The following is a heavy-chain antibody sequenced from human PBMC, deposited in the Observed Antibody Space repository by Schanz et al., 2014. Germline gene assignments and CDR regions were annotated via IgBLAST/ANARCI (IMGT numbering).Heavy chain of an antibody. CDR2: IESKTDGGTT. V-gene: IGHV3-15*04. D-gene: IGHD3-10*01. CDR1: GFTLTNAW. CDR3: TARLWYGDSYFDF. J-gene: IGHJ4*02. Sequence: EVRLVESGGGLVKPRGSLRLSCAASGFTLTNAWMSWVRQAPGKGLEWVGRIESKTDGGTTVYAAPVKGRFTISRDDSKHKLQLHINRLETEDTDVYSCTARLWYGDSYFDFWGQGTLVTVSS.